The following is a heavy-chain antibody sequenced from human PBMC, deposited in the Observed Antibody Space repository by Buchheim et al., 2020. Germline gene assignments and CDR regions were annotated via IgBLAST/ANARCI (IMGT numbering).Heavy chain of an antibody. J-gene: IGHJ4*02. V-gene: IGHV3-7*01. CDR2: IKKDGSEE. CDR1: GFTLSSYW. CDR3: VRPHLGY. Sequence: EVRLVESGGGLVQPGGSLRLSCAASGFTLSSYWMGWVRQAPGKGLEWVALIKKDGSEEYYVESVKGRFTISRDNAKNSLYLQMSSLRAEDMAVYYCVRPHLGYWGQGTL.